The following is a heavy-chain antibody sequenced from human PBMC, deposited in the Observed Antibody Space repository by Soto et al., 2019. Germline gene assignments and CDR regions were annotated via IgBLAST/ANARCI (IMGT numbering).Heavy chain of an antibody. CDR1: GLTFSSYW. CDR3: AATHEVTTEY. CDR2: INSDGDST. V-gene: IGHV3-74*01. Sequence: EVQLVESGGGLAQPGGSLRLSCAASGLTFSSYWIHWVRHAPRKGLVWVPRINSDGDSTSYADSVKGRFTISRDSANNSLYLQMNSLKGEDTEVYYCAATHEVTTEYWGHRTLVTVSS. D-gene: IGHD2-21*02. J-gene: IGHJ4*01.